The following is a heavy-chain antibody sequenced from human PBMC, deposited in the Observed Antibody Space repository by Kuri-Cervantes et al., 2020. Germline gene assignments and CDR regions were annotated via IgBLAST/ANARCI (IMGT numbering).Heavy chain of an antibody. CDR3: AKANANWGHMDV. D-gene: IGHD7-27*01. CDR1: GFTFDDYA. J-gene: IGHJ6*03. V-gene: IGHV3-43D*04. CDR2: ISWDGGST. Sequence: GESLKISCAASGFTFDDYAMHWVRQAPGKGLEWVSLISWDGGSTYYADSVKGRFTISRDNAKNSLYLQMNSLRAEDTALYYCAKANANWGHMDVWGKGTTVTVSS.